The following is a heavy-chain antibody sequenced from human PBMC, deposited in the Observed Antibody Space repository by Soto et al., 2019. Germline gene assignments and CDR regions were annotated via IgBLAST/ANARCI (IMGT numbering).Heavy chain of an antibody. CDR1: GYTFTSYG. V-gene: IGHV1-18*01. Sequence: ASVKVSCKASGYTFTSYGITWVRQAPGQGLEWMGWISAYNGNTNYAQKLQGRVTMTTDTSTSTASMDLRRLRSDDTAVYYCARMKDSNYLNWCDSWGQGTL. CDR3: ARMKDSNYLNWCDS. J-gene: IGHJ5*01. CDR2: ISAYNGNT. D-gene: IGHD4-4*01.